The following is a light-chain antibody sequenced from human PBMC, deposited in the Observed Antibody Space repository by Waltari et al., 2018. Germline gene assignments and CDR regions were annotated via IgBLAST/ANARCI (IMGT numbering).Light chain of an antibody. J-gene: IGLJ2*01. CDR2: EVS. Sequence: QSALTQPPSASGSPGQSVTISCTGTSSDVGGYNFVSWYQQHPGKAPKLMIYEVSKRPSGVPDRFSGSKSGNTASLTVSGLQPEDEADYYFSSYAGNHVVFGGGTKLTVL. CDR3: SSYAGNHVV. V-gene: IGLV2-8*01. CDR1: SSDVGGYNF.